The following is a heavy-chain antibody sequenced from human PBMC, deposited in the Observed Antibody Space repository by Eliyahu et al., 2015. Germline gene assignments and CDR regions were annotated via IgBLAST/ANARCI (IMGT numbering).Heavy chain of an antibody. D-gene: IGHD1-1*01. J-gene: IGHJ5*02. CDR2: IYYSGSS. CDR3: ARVELEPAXWFDP. Sequence: QVQLQESGPGLVKPSETLSLTCTVSXGSISSYYWRWIRQPPGKGLEWIGYIYYSGSSNYNPPLKSRVTISVDTSKNQFSLKLSSVTAADTAVYYCARVELEPAXWFDPWGQGTLVTVSS. V-gene: IGHV4-59*01. CDR1: XGSISSYY.